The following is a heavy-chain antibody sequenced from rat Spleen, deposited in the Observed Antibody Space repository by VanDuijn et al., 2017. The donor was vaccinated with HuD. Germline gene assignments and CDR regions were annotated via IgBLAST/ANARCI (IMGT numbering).Heavy chain of an antibody. CDR2: ITNASGRT. D-gene: IGHD3-2*01. V-gene: IGHV5-31*01. J-gene: IGHJ2*01. CDR1: GFTFKNYW. CDR3: ARLWDS. Sequence: EVQLVESGGGLVQPGRSLKLSCVASGFTFKNYWMTWIRQAPGKGLEWVASITNASGRTYYPDSVKGRFTISRDTAQNTLYLQMDSLRSEDTATYYCARLWDSWGQGVMVTVSS.